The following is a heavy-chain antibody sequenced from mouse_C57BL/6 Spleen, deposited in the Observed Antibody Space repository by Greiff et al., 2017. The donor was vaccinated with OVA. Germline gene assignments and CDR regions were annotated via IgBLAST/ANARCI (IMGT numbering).Heavy chain of an antibody. V-gene: IGHV5-6*01. CDR1: GFTFSSYG. CDR3: ARHDYGSTLAY. Sequence: DVHLVESGGDLVKPGGSLKLSCAASGFTFSSYGMSWVRQTPDKRLEWVATISSGGSYTYYPDSVKGRFTISRDNAKNTLYLQMSSLKSEDTAMYYCARHDYGSTLAYWGQGTLVTVSA. J-gene: IGHJ3*01. CDR2: ISSGGSYT. D-gene: IGHD1-1*01.